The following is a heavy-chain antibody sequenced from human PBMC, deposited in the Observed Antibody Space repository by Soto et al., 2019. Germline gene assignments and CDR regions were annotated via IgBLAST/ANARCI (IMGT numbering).Heavy chain of an antibody. CDR3: ARDYHDSSHRRTGFDY. CDR2: ITESGTTI. D-gene: IGHD3-22*01. J-gene: IGHJ4*02. CDR1: GFTFSTCE. V-gene: IGHV3-48*03. Sequence: LRLSFAASGFTFSTCEMNWVRQAPWKVLEWVSYITESGTTIYYADSVKGRFTISRDNAKNSLYLQMNSLRAEDTAVYYCARDYHDSSHRRTGFDYWGQGTLVTVSS.